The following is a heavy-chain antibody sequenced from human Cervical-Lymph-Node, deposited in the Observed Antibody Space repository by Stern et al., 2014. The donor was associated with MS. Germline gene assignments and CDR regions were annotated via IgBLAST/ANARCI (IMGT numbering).Heavy chain of an antibody. Sequence: SVKGRFTISRDNAKNSLYLQMDNLRAEDTAVYYCARDENVGPVPFDYWGQGTLVTVSS. D-gene: IGHD1-26*01. CDR3: ARDENVGPVPFDY. V-gene: IGHV3-21*01. J-gene: IGHJ4*02.